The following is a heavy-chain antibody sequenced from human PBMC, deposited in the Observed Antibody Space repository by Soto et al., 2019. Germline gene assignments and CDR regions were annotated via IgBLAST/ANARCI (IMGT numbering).Heavy chain of an antibody. Sequence: GESLKISCAASGFTFSSYAMSWVRQAPGKGLEWVSAISGSGGSTYYADSVKGRFTISRDNSKNTLYLQMNSLRAEDTAVYYCAKVPKLLWFGEFDYWGQGTLVTVSS. J-gene: IGHJ4*02. CDR3: AKVPKLLWFGEFDY. V-gene: IGHV3-23*01. CDR1: GFTFSSYA. D-gene: IGHD3-10*01. CDR2: ISGSGGST.